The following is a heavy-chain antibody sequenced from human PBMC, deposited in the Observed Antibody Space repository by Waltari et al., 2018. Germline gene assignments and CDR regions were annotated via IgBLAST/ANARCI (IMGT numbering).Heavy chain of an antibody. CDR3: ARVREQNNDFWNGYSFYFDH. Sequence: QVQLVESGGGLVNPGGSLRLSCAASGFSFSDYFMTWIRQAPGKGLEWVAYISSRDDIIYHADSVRGRFTISRDNAKNSLFLQMKGLRADDTAVYYCARVREQNNDFWNGYSFYFDHWGQGALVTVSS. D-gene: IGHD3-3*01. CDR2: ISSRDDII. CDR1: GFSFSDYF. J-gene: IGHJ4*02. V-gene: IGHV3-11*01.